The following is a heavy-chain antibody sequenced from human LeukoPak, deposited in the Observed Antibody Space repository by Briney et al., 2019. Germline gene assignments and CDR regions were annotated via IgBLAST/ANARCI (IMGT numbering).Heavy chain of an antibody. Sequence: GESLKISCKGSGYSFPNYWIGWVRQMPGRGLEWMGIIYPRDSDTRYSPSFQGYVTISADKSITTAYLQWSSLKASDTAMYYCARAQVFGVVIPKSFDPWGQGTLVTVSS. CDR2: IYPRDSDT. CDR1: GYSFPNYW. J-gene: IGHJ5*02. CDR3: ARAQVFGVVIPKSFDP. D-gene: IGHD3-3*01. V-gene: IGHV5-51*01.